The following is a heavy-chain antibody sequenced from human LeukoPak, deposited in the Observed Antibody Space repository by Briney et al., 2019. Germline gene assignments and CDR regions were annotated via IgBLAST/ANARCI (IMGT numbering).Heavy chain of an antibody. J-gene: IGHJ6*03. D-gene: IGHD6-13*01. CDR2: INPNSGGT. V-gene: IGHV1-2*06. CDR3: ARLAAASTTYYYYYMDV. Sequence: ASVKVSCKAPGYTFTGYYMHWVRQAPGQGLEWMGRINPNSGGTNYAQKFQGRVTMTRDTSISTAYMELSRLRSDDTAVYYCARLAAASTTYYYYYMDVWGKGTTVTASS. CDR1: GYTFTGYY.